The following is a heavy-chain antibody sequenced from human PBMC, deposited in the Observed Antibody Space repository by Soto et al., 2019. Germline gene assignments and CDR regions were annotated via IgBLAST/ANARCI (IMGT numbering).Heavy chain of an antibody. CDR2: SSSSGGYI. CDR1: GFTLSDYF. J-gene: IGHJ3*02. V-gene: IGHV3-11*06. Sequence: QVQLVESGGGTVKPGGSLRLSCAATGFTLSDYFMAWVRQSSRQGLEWIASSSSSGGYITYADSVRGRFTISRDNAKSSLYLQMNSLRTEDTAVYYCARIQLASYAFDIWVQGAMVAVSS. CDR3: ARIQLASYAFDI. D-gene: IGHD1-1*01.